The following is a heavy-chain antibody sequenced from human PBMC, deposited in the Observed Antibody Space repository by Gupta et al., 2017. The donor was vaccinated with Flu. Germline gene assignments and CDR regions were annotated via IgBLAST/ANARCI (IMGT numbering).Heavy chain of an antibody. J-gene: IGHJ4*02. D-gene: IGHD1-26*01. V-gene: IGHV3-13*01. CDR2: IGTAGDT. CDR1: GFTFSSYD. CDR3: ARAHPVVGATDR. Sequence: EVQLVESGGGLVQPGGSLRLACAASGFTFSSYDMHWVRQATGKGLEWVSAIGTAGDTYYPGSVKGRFTISRENAKNSLYLQMNSLRAGDTAVYYCARAHPVVGATDRWGQGTLVTVSS.